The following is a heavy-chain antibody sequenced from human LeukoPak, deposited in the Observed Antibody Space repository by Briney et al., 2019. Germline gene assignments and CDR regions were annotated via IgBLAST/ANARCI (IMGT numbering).Heavy chain of an antibody. CDR3: ARDYYDSSGFGAFDI. J-gene: IGHJ3*02. D-gene: IGHD3-22*01. CDR2: INPNSGGT. V-gene: IGHV1-2*02. Sequence: ASVKVSCKASGYTFTAYYMHWVRQAPGQGLEWMGWINPNSGGTNYAQKFQGRVTMTRDTSISTAYMELSRLRSDDTAVYYCARDYYDSSGFGAFDIWGQGSMVTVSS. CDR1: GYTFTAYY.